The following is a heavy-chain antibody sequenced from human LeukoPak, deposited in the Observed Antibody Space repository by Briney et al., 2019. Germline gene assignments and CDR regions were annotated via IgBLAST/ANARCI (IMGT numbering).Heavy chain of an antibody. CDR2: IRYDGSNK. CDR1: GFTFSSYG. Sequence: GGSLRLSCAASGFTFSSYGMHWVRQAPGKGLEWVAFIRYDGSNKYYADSVKGRFTISRDNSKNTLYLQMNSLRAEDTAVYYCAKDSLLIWFGELSDVGGNYFDYWGQGTLVTVSS. J-gene: IGHJ4*02. CDR3: AKDSLLIWFGELSDVGGNYFDY. V-gene: IGHV3-30*02. D-gene: IGHD3-10*01.